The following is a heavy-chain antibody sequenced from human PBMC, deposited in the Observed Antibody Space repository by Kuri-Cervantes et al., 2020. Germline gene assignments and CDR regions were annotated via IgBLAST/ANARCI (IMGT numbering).Heavy chain of an antibody. CDR3: ARDLHIAAAGGDY. CDR2: INPNSGGT. D-gene: IGHD6-13*01. Sequence: ASVKVSCKASGYTFTGYYMHWVRQAPGQGLEWMGWINPNSGGTNYAQKFQGRVTMTRDTSISTAYMELSRLRSDDTAVYYCARDLHIAAAGGDYWGQGTLVTVPS. CDR1: GYTFTGYY. V-gene: IGHV1-2*02. J-gene: IGHJ4*02.